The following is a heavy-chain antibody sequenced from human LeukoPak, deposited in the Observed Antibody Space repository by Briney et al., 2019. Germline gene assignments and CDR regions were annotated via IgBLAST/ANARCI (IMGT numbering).Heavy chain of an antibody. J-gene: IGHJ3*02. V-gene: IGHV4-30-2*01. CDR1: GVSISSGGYY. CDR2: IYHSGGT. Sequence: SETLSLTCTVSGVSISSGGYYWSWIRQPPGKGLEWIGYIYHSGGTYYNPSLKSRVTISVDRSKDQFSLKLSSVTAADTAVYYCARDLTTVVTPDRLAFDIWGQGTMVTVSS. D-gene: IGHD4-23*01. CDR3: ARDLTTVVTPDRLAFDI.